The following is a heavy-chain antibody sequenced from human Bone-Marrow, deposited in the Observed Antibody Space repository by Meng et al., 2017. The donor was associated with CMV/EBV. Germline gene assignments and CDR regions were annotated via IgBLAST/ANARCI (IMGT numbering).Heavy chain of an antibody. CDR2: VLYGRNT. Sequence: SETLSLTCLVSGGSIRGYYWSWIRQSPGKGLEWIGDVLYGRNTNHNPSLKSRVSISADTSKKQVSLKLTSVSAADTAVYFCARGISSGNMFDPWGQGTLVTVSS. CDR3: ARGISSGNMFDP. CDR1: GGSIRGYY. J-gene: IGHJ5*02. D-gene: IGHD6-19*01. V-gene: IGHV4-59*01.